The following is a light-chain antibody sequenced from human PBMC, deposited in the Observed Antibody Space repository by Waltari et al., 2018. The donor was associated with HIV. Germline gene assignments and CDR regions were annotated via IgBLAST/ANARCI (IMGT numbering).Light chain of an antibody. CDR2: KSV. Sequence: QSVLTQPPSVSATPGQKVTISCSGSNSNIGSNYVSWYRQFPTTTPELIIFKSVQRPSGVPDRSSCSKAGTSASLAISGLRSDDEADYYCATWDDRMGGPIFGGGTKLNVL. CDR3: ATWDDRMGGPI. J-gene: IGLJ2*01. CDR1: NSNIGSNY. V-gene: IGLV1-47*01.